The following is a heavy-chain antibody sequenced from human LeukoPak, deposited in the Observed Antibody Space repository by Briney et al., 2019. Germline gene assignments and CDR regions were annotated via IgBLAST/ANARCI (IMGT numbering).Heavy chain of an antibody. V-gene: IGHV3-21*01. CDR2: SSGSSDYI. CDR1: GFTFSSYS. Sequence: GGSLRLSCAASGFTFSSYSMNWVRQAPGKGLQWVSSSSGSSDYIYYADSVKGRFTISRDNAKNSLYMQMNRLRAEDTAVYYWARGPQVLPDATDWFDPWGQGTLVTVSS. J-gene: IGHJ5*02. CDR3: ARGPQVLPDATDWFDP. D-gene: IGHD2-2*01.